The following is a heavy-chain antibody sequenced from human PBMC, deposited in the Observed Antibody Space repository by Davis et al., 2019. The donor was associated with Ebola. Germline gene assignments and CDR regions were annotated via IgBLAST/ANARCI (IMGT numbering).Heavy chain of an antibody. Sequence: PGGSLRLSCAASGFTFSSYGMHWVRQAPGKGLEWVAVIWYDGSNKYYADSVKGRFTISRDNAKNSLYLQMNSLRAEDTAVYYCAREGWISWGQGTLVTVSS. V-gene: IGHV3-33*01. CDR2: IWYDGSNK. CDR3: AREGWIS. CDR1: GFTFSSYG. D-gene: IGHD2-2*03. J-gene: IGHJ5*02.